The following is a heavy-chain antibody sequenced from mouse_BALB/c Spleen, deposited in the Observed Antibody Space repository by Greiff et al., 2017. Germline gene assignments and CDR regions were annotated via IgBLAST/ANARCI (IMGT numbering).Heavy chain of an antibody. Sequence: EVKLMESGGGLVKPGGSLKLSCAASGFTFSSYAMSWVRQSPEKRLEWVAEISSGGSYTYYPDTVTGRFTISRDNAKNTLYLEMSSLRSEDTAMYYCAREGNWAMDYWGQGTSVTVSS. CDR1: GFTFSSYA. J-gene: IGHJ4*01. V-gene: IGHV5-9-4*01. D-gene: IGHD2-1*01. CDR3: AREGNWAMDY. CDR2: ISSGGSYT.